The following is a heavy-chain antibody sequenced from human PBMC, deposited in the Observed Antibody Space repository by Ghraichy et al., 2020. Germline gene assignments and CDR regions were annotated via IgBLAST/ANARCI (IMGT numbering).Heavy chain of an antibody. CDR1: GFTFSSYG. D-gene: IGHD6-19*01. CDR2: ISYDGSNK. CDR3: AKDLFRGWYAGGWFDP. Sequence: LSLTCAASGFTFSSYGMHWVRQAPGKGLEWVAVISYDGSNKYYADSVKGRFTISRDNSKNTLYLQMNSLRAEDTAVYYCAKDLFRGWYAGGWFDPWGQGTLVTVSS. J-gene: IGHJ5*02. V-gene: IGHV3-30*18.